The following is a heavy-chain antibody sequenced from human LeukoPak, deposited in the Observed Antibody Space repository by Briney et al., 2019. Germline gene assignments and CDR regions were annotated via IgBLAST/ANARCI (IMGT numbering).Heavy chain of an antibody. CDR1: GGSISSYY. CDR3: ASNTGTVFDY. Sequence: PSETLSLTCTVSGGSISSYYWSRIRQPPGKGLEWIGYVYYSGSTEYNPSLRSRVTISLEMSKHQFSLNLTSVTAADTAVYYCASNTGTVFDYWGQGALVTVSS. D-gene: IGHD7-27*01. CDR2: VYYSGST. J-gene: IGHJ4*02. V-gene: IGHV4-59*01.